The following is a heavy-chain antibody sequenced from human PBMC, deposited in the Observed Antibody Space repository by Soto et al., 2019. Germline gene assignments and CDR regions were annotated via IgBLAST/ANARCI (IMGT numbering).Heavy chain of an antibody. CDR1: GGTFTT. V-gene: IGHV1-69*04. D-gene: IGHD3-10*01. CDR2: NSPILNKS. Sequence: QVQLVQSGAEVKKVGSSVRVSCQASGGTFTTITWVRQAPGEGLEWMGRNSPILNKSTYAQKFQGRATISANRSTSTAYSEMGSLRSEDTAVYYCAREYRGEDHSALDGTNSESWGQETLVTVSS. J-gene: IGHJ4*02. CDR3: AREYRGEDHSALDGTNSES.